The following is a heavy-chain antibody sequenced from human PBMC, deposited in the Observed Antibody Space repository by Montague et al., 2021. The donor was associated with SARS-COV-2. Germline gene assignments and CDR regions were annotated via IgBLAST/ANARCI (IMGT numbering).Heavy chain of an antibody. CDR3: ARVLDYYGSGSYPLYYYYGMDV. V-gene: IGHV3-30*04. CDR1: GFTSSSYA. J-gene: IGHJ6*02. D-gene: IGHD3-10*01. Sequence: SLRLSCAASGFTSSSYAMHWVRQAPGKGLEWVAVISYGGSNKYYADSVEGRFTISRDNSKNTLYLQMNSLRAEDTAVYYCARVLDYYGSGSYPLYYYYGMDVWGQGTTVTVSS. CDR2: ISYGGSNK.